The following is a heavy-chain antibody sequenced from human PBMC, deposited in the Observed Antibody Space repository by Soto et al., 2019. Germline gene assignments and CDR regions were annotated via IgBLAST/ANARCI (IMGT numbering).Heavy chain of an antibody. J-gene: IGHJ4*02. CDR2: IYHSGST. D-gene: IGHD3-10*01. CDR3: ARLQYYYTSGSSLYYFDY. Sequence: SETLSLTCAVSGGSISGSNWWSWVRQPPGKGLEWIGEIYHSGSTTYNPSLKSRVTISVDKSKNQFSLKLVSVTAADTAVYYCARLQYYYTSGSSLYYFDYWGKGALVTVSS. CDR1: GGSISGSNW. V-gene: IGHV4-4*02.